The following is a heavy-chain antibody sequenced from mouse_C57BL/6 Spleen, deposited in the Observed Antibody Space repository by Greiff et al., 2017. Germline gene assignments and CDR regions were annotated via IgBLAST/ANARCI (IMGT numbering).Heavy chain of an antibody. Sequence: QVHVKQPGAELVMPGASVKLSCKASGYTFTSYWMHWVKQRPGQGLEWIGEIDPSDSYTNYNQKFKGKSTLTVDKSSSTAYMQLSSLTSEDSAVYYCARELRLDGYYFDYWGQGTTLTVSS. CDR1: GYTFTSYW. V-gene: IGHV1-69*01. CDR2: IDPSDSYT. CDR3: ARELRLDGYYFDY. J-gene: IGHJ2*01. D-gene: IGHD3-2*02.